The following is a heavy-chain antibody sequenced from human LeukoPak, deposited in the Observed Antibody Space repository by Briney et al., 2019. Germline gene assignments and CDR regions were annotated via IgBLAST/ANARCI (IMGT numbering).Heavy chain of an antibody. Sequence: PSETLSLTCAVYGDSSSGYYWSWIRHPLGKGLGWIGEINQSGSTNYNPSLKSRVTISLDKSKNQFSLKLSSVTAADTAVYYCARAPPVDDWGQGTLVTVSS. CDR1: GDSSSGYY. V-gene: IGHV4-34*01. CDR2: INQSGST. J-gene: IGHJ4*02. CDR3: ARAPPVDD.